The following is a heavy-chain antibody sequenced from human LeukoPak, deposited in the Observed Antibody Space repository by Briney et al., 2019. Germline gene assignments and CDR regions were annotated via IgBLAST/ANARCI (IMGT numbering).Heavy chain of an antibody. V-gene: IGHV4-34*01. CDR3: VRNVRGDFWSGYSYYFDY. D-gene: IGHD3-3*01. CDR2: INHSGST. CDR1: GGSFSGYY. Sequence: SETLSLTCAVYGGSFSGYYWSWIRQPPGKGLEWIGEINHSGSTNYNPSLKSRVTISVDTSKNQFSLKLSSVTAADTAVYYCVRNVRGDFWSGYSYYFDYWGQGTLVTVSS. J-gene: IGHJ4*02.